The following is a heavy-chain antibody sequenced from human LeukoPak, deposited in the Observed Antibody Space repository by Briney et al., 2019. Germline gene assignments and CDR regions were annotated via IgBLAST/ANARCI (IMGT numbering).Heavy chain of an antibody. J-gene: IGHJ4*02. V-gene: IGHV3-53*01. CDR2: IYSGGST. CDR1: GFTFSSYV. D-gene: IGHD5-12*01. CDR3: ARWVEGGYDSVPHFDY. Sequence: GGSLRLSCAASGFTFSSYVMNWVRQAPGKGLEWVSVIYSGGSTYYADSVKGRFTISRDNSKNTLDLQMNSLRAEDTAVYYCARWVEGGYDSVPHFDYWGQGTLVTVSS.